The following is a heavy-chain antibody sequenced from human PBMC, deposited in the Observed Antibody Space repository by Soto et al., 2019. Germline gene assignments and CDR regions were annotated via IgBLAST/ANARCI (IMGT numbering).Heavy chain of an antibody. Sequence: EVHLVESGGGLVQPGGSLRLSCSSSGFTFSSHSMNWVRQAPGKGLEWVTRIDSSGDSIYYADSVKGRFAVSRDNANSSLFLQMTSLRDEDTAVYYCARVQLVHWFFSNIDLYRMDVWGPGTTVVVSS. CDR2: IDSSGDSI. V-gene: IGHV3-48*02. D-gene: IGHD1-1*01. J-gene: IGHJ6*02. CDR1: GFTFSSHS. CDR3: ARVQLVHWFFSNIDLYRMDV.